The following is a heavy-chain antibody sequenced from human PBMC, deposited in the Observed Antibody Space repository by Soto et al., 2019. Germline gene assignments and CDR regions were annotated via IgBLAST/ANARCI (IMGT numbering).Heavy chain of an antibody. CDR2: IYYSGST. Sequence: PSETLSLTCSVSGGSISSYYWSWIRQPPGKGLEWIGYIYYSGSTNYNPSLKGRVTISVDTSKNQFSLKLSSVTAADTAVYYCASWGIVGATLDAFDIWGQGTMVTVSS. D-gene: IGHD1-26*01. CDR3: ASWGIVGATLDAFDI. CDR1: GGSISSYY. V-gene: IGHV4-59*01. J-gene: IGHJ3*02.